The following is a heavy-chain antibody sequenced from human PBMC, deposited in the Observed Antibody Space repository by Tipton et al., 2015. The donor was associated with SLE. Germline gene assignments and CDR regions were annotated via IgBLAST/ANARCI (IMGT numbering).Heavy chain of an antibody. J-gene: IGHJ5*02. V-gene: IGHV4-39*07. CDR1: GGSISSSSYY. CDR3: ARRADDFSNWFDP. Sequence: TLSLTCSVSGGSISSSSYYWGWIRQSPGKGLEWIGNVFYSGNTYYNPSLKSRVTISVDTSNNQFSLKLNSMTAADTAVYYCARRADDFSNWFDPWGQGTQVSVSS. D-gene: IGHD2-21*02. CDR2: VFYSGNT.